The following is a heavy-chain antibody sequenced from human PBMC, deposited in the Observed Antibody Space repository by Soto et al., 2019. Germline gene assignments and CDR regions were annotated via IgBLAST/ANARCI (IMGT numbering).Heavy chain of an antibody. CDR1: GFTLSDHF. J-gene: IGHJ4*02. D-gene: IGHD3-10*02. V-gene: IGHV3-72*01. Sequence: EVQLVESGGGLVQPGGSLRLSCAVSGFTLSDHFMDWVRQAPGKGLEWVGRTKHKVSSYATEYAAAVKCRFTISRDDSCPSRYLQMSSLRTEVTAVYYCVAYLSYYVHWGQGTLVTVSS. CDR2: TKHKVSSYAT. CDR3: VAYLSYYVH.